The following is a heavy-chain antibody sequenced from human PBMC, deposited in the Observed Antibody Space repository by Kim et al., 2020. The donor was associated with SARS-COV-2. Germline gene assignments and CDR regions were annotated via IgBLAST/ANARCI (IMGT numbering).Heavy chain of an antibody. CDR2: IFGSGSGT. CDR3: AKHLQGTSVDSYWYLEL. V-gene: IGHV3-23*01. J-gene: IGHJ2*01. D-gene: IGHD2-2*01. Sequence: GGSLRLSCAASRFSFSNSAMSWVRQAPGKGLEWVSGIFGSGSGTYYEDSVKGRFTVSRDNSKNTLYLQMNNLRAEDTAVYYCAKHLQGTSVDSYWYLELWGRGTLVTVSS. CDR1: RFSFSNSA.